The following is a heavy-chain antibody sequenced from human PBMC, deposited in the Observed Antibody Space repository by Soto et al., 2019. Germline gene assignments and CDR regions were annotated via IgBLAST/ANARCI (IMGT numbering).Heavy chain of an antibody. CDR3: ARSLSTAVNYGLDV. Sequence: GGSLRLSCAASGFTFSDNAMTWVRQAPGKGLEWVSSISDDGDSTYYADSVKGRFAVSRDNSKNTLFLHMNSLGAEDTAVYYCARSLSTAVNYGLDVWGQGTSVTVSS. D-gene: IGHD2-2*01. J-gene: IGHJ6*02. V-gene: IGHV3-23*01. CDR1: GFTFSDNA. CDR2: ISDDGDST.